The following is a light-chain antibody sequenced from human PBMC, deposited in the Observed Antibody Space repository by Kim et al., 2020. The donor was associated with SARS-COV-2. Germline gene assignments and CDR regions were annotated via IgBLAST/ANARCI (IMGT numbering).Light chain of an antibody. CDR3: QQRGTWPPAVT. V-gene: IGKV3-11*01. CDR2: DAS. J-gene: IGKJ4*01. Sequence: PGEGATLSCTASHIVGINLAWYQQTPGQSPRLLIYDASIRATGIPDRFSGSGSGTDFTLTIGSLEPRDFAIYYCQQRGTWPPAVTFGGGTKVDIK. CDR1: HIVGIN.